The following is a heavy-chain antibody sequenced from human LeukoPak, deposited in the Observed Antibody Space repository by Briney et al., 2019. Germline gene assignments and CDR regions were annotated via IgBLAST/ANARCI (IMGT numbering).Heavy chain of an antibody. J-gene: IGHJ4*02. CDR1: GYTFTSFY. CDR2: INPSGGST. V-gene: IGHV1-46*01. D-gene: IGHD2-2*01. Sequence: ASVKVSCKASGYTFTSFYMQWVRQAPGQGLEWMGIINPSGGSTSYAQKFQGRVTMTRDTSTSTVYMDLSSLRSEDTAVYYCARDPYCSSTSCHAYFDYWGQGTLVTVSS. CDR3: ARDPYCSSTSCHAYFDY.